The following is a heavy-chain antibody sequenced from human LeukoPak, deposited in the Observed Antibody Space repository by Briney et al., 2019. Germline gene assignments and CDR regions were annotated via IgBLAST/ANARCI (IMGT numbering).Heavy chain of an antibody. V-gene: IGHV3-33*08. CDR3: ARGRGFSGSLDY. CDR2: IWYDGSNK. CDR1: GFTFSNAW. J-gene: IGHJ4*02. D-gene: IGHD1-26*01. Sequence: PGGSLRLSCAASGFTFSNAWMSWVRQAPGKGLEWVAVIWYDGSNKYYADSVKGRFTISRDNSKNTLYLQMNSLRAEDTAVYYCARGRGFSGSLDYWGQGTLVTVSS.